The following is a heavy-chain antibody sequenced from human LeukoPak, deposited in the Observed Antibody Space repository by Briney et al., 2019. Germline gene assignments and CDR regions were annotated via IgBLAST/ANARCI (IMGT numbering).Heavy chain of an antibody. CDR2: ISWNSGSI. V-gene: IGHV3-9*01. J-gene: IGHJ4*02. CDR1: GFTFDDYA. CDR3: ARGVGYYDSSGYPLDY. Sequence: GGSLRLSCAASGFTFDDYAMHWVRQAPGKGLEWVSGISWNSGSIGYADSVKGRFTISRDNAKNSLYLQMNSLRAEDTAVYYCARGVGYYDSSGYPLDYWGQGTLVTVSS. D-gene: IGHD3-22*01.